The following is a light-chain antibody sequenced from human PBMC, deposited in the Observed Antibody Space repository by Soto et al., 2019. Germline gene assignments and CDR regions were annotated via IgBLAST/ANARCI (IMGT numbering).Light chain of an antibody. CDR2: AES. J-gene: IGKJ2*01. CDR1: QSVASN. CDR3: QQYNDWPRT. Sequence: DIVMTQSPATLSVSPGERATLSSRASQSVASNLAWYQQKPGQAPRLLIYAESTRATGVPARFRGIGSETEFTLTISSLQSEDFGVYYCQQYNDWPRTFGQGTKVEIK. V-gene: IGKV3-15*01.